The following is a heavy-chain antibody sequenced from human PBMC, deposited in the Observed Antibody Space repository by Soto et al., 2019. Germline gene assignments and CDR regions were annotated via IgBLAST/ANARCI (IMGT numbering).Heavy chain of an antibody. J-gene: IGHJ4*01. CDR3: AREGVGAPYYFDY. V-gene: IGHV4-59*01. D-gene: IGHD1-26*01. CDR1: GGSLSSYY. Sequence: EAQSAMANVPGGSLSSYYSSRIRQPPGKGLEWIGYIYYSGSTNYNPSLKSRATISVDTSKNQFSLKLSSVTAADTAVYSCAREGVGAPYYFDYWGHGTLVIVSS. CDR2: IYYSGST.